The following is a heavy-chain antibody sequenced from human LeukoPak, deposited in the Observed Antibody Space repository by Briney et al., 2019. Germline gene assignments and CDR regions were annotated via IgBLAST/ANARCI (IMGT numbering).Heavy chain of an antibody. J-gene: IGHJ3*02. CDR3: ARDDYYGSGSYYKDANAFDI. Sequence: GSSVKVSCKASGGTFSSYAISWVRQAPGQGLEWMGRIIPILGIANYAQKFQGRVTITADKSTSTAYMELSSLRSEDTAVYYCARDDYYGSGSYYKDANAFDIWGQGTMVTVPS. D-gene: IGHD3-10*01. V-gene: IGHV1-69*04. CDR2: IIPILGIA. CDR1: GGTFSSYA.